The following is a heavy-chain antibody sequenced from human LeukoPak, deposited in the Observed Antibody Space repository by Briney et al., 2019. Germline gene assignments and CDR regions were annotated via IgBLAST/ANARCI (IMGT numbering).Heavy chain of an antibody. CDR2: IWYDGSNK. CDR3: ARGNSGSSPFDY. Sequence: GGSLRLSCAASGFTFSSYGMHWVRQAPGKGLEWVAVIWYDGSNKYYADSVKGRFTISRDNSKNTLYLQMNSLRAEDTAVYYCARGNSGSSPFDYRGQGTLVTVSS. CDR1: GFTFSSYG. J-gene: IGHJ4*02. D-gene: IGHD1-26*01. V-gene: IGHV3-33*01.